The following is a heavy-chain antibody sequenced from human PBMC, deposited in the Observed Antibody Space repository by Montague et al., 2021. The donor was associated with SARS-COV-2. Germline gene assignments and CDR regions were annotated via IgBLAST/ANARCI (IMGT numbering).Heavy chain of an antibody. V-gene: IGHV4-59*01. Sequence: SETLSLTCTVSGDSISSYYRSWIRQSPGKGLEWIGKIDFSGTTNYNPSLKSRVTISVDTSKNQFSLQLSSVTAADAAVYYCARDARGGDFGGYWGQGILVTVSS. CDR2: IDFSGTT. CDR1: GDSISSYY. CDR3: ARDARGGDFGGY. J-gene: IGHJ4*02. D-gene: IGHD2-21*02.